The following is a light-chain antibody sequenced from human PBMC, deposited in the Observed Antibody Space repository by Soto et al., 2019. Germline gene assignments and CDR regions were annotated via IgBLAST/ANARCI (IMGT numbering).Light chain of an antibody. Sequence: EIVMTQSPLSLPVTPGEPASISCRSSQSLLHYNGFNYLDWYLQKPGQSPQLLIYLGSNRASGVPDMFSGSGSGTDFALKISRVEAEDVGVYYCMQPLQSPRTFGQGTNLEIK. CDR3: MQPLQSPRT. J-gene: IGKJ2*02. V-gene: IGKV2-28*01. CDR1: QSLLHYNGFNY. CDR2: LGS.